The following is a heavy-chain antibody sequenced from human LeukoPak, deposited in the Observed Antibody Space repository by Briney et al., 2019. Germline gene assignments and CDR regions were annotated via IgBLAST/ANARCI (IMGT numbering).Heavy chain of an antibody. D-gene: IGHD5-18*01. V-gene: IGHV1-69*05. Sequence: AASVKVSRKASGGTFSSYAISWVRQAPGQGLERMGGIIPIFGTANYAQKFQGRVTITTDESTSTAYMELSSLRSEDTAVYYCAIQDTAMVSGFDYWGQGTLVTVSS. CDR3: AIQDTAMVSGFDY. CDR1: GGTFSSYA. J-gene: IGHJ4*02. CDR2: IIPIFGTA.